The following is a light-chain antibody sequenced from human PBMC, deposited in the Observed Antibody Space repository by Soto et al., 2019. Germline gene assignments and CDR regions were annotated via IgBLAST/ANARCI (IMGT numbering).Light chain of an antibody. CDR3: QQYDNLPPFT. V-gene: IGKV3-15*01. CDR2: GAS. Sequence: ETVMTQSPATLSVSPGERATLSCRASQSVDTKLAWYQHKPGQAPRLLIYGASTRATGIPARFSGSGSGTEFTLTISSLQSEDFATYYCQQYDNLPPFTFGPGTKVDIK. CDR1: QSVDTK. J-gene: IGKJ3*01.